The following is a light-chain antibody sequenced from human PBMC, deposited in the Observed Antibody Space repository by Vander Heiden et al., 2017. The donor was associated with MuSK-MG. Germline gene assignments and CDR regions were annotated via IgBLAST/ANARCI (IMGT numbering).Light chain of an antibody. J-gene: IGKJ4*01. Sequence: DSQMTQSPSSLSASVVDRVTITCRASQSISSYLNWYQQKPGKAPKLLIYAASSLQSGAPSRFSASRSGTDFTLTISSLQPEALTTYYCQQSNSTPLLPFGGGTKVEIK. CDR2: AAS. V-gene: IGKV1-39*01. CDR1: QSISSY. CDR3: QQSNSTPLLP.